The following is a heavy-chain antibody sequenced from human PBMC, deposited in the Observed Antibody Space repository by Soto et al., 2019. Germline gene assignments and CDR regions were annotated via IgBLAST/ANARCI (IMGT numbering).Heavy chain of an antibody. CDR3: ARVPIYYDSSGYYHYGTFAI. V-gene: IGHV4-30-2*01. CDR2: IYHSGSA. D-gene: IGHD3-22*01. J-gene: IGHJ3*02. Sequence: SETLSLTCAVSGGSVNTAGYSWSWIRQPPGKGLEWIGYIYHSGSAYYNPSLKSRVTISLDRSNNHFSLKLISVTAADTAVYYCARVPIYYDSSGYYHYGTFAIRGQGPMVTVSS. CDR1: GGSVNTAGYS.